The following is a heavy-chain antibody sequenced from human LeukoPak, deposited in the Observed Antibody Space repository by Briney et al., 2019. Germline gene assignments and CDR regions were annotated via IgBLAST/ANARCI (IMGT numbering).Heavy chain of an antibody. Sequence: QSGGSLRLSCAASGFTFSSYGMHWVRQAPGKGLEWVAFIWHDGSNKYYADSVKGRFTISRDNPQNTLYLQMNSLRAEDTAVYYCARAYYYDSSGYPPDYWGQGTLVTVSS. CDR1: GFTFSSYG. D-gene: IGHD3-22*01. CDR3: ARAYYYDSSGYPPDY. CDR2: IWHDGSNK. V-gene: IGHV3-33*01. J-gene: IGHJ4*02.